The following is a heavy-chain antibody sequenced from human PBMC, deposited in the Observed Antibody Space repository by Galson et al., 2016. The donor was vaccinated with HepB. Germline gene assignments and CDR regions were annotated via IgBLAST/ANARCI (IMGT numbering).Heavy chain of an antibody. CDR3: SRYSSGRYAQYYGMDV. D-gene: IGHD6-19*01. J-gene: IGHJ6*04. CDR1: GYTFTSFG. Sequence: SVKVSCKASGYTFTSFGISWVRQAPGQGLEWMGWISAFNGNSDYAQRLQGRVTLTTDTSTSTAYMELRSLRSDDTAVYYCSRYSSGRYAQYYGMDVWGEGTPVTVSS. CDR2: ISAFNGNS. V-gene: IGHV1-18*01.